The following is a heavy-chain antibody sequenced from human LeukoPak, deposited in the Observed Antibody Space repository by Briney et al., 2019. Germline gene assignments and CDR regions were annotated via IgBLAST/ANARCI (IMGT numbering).Heavy chain of an antibody. D-gene: IGHD6-6*01. V-gene: IGHV4-59*08. CDR3: ARHTSGSSLDY. CDR2: MYNSGST. Sequence: PSETLSLTCTVSGXSISTYYWSWIRQPPGKGLEWIGYMYNSGSTNYNPSLKSRVTISIDTSKNQVSLRLSSVTAADTAVYYCARHTSGSSLDYWGQGILVTVSS. J-gene: IGHJ4*02. CDR1: GXSISTYY.